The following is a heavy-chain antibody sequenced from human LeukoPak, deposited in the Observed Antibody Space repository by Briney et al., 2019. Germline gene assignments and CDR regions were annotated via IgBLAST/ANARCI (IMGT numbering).Heavy chain of an antibody. CDR1: GGSISSSSYY. V-gene: IGHV4-39*07. J-gene: IGHJ3*02. CDR3: ARDLSGYDAFDI. CDR2: ICYSGST. Sequence: SETLSLACTVSGGSISSSSYYWGWIRQPPGKGLEWIGSICYSGSTYYNPSLKSRVTISVDTSKNQFSLKLSSVTAADTAVYYCARDLSGYDAFDIWGQGTMVTVSS. D-gene: IGHD5-12*01.